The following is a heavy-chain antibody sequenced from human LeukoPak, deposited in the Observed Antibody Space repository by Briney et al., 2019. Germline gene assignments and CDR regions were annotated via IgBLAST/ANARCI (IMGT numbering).Heavy chain of an antibody. CDR3: AKDQRTIFGVGSRYYFDY. V-gene: IGHV3-23*01. J-gene: IGHJ4*02. CDR1: GFTFSNSA. Sequence: PGGSLRLSCAASGFTFSNSAMSWVRQAPGKGLEWVSHISGSGGNTYHADSVKGRFTISRDNSKNTLYLQMNSLRAEDTAIYYCAKDQRTIFGVGSRYYFDYWGQGTLVTVSS. D-gene: IGHD3-3*01. CDR2: ISGSGGNT.